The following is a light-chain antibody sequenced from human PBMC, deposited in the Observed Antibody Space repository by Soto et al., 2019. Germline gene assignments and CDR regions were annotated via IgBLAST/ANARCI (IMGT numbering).Light chain of an antibody. CDR2: GVS. Sequence: EIVITQSPATLSVSPGERATLACRASQSVSSNLAWYQQKPGQAPRLLIYGVSTRATGIPARFSGSGHGTEFTLTISSLQSEDPAAYHCKPYDKWTSLTIVGGTKADI. CDR1: QSVSSN. CDR3: KPYDKWTSLT. J-gene: IGKJ4*01. V-gene: IGKV3-15*01.